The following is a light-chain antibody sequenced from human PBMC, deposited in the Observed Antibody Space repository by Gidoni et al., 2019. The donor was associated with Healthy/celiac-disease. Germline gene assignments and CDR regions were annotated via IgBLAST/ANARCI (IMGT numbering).Light chain of an antibody. CDR1: KLGDKY. CDR2: QDS. J-gene: IGLJ2*01. Sequence: SYELTPLPSVSVSPGQTASITCSGVKLGDKYACWYQQKPGQSPVLVIYQDSKRPSGIPERFSGSNSGNTATLTISGTQAMDEADYYCQAWDSSTVVFGGGTKLTVL. CDR3: QAWDSSTVV. V-gene: IGLV3-1*01.